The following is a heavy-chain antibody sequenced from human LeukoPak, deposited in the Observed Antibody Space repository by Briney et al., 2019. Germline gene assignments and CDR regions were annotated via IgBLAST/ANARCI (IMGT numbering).Heavy chain of an antibody. CDR3: ARVVVTAIPVGFDY. D-gene: IGHD2-21*02. Sequence: GSSVKLSCKASGGTFSSYAISWVRQAPGQGLEWMGRIIPILGIANYAQKFQGRVTITADKSTSTAYMELSSLRSEDTAVYYCARVVVTAIPVGFDYWGQGTLVTVSS. CDR1: GGTFSSYA. CDR2: IIPILGIA. J-gene: IGHJ4*02. V-gene: IGHV1-69*04.